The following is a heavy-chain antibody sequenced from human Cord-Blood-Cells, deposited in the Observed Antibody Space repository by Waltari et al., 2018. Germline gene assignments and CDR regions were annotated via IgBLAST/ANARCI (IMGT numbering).Heavy chain of an antibody. Sequence: QVQLQEAGPGLVKPSETLSLTCTVSGCPISSYSWSWIRPPPGQGLEGIGYIYYSGSTNYNPSLKSRVTISVDTSKNQFSLKLSSVTAADTAVYYCARGRGYAYFDYWGQGTLVTVSS. CDR2: IYYSGST. J-gene: IGHJ4*02. CDR1: GCPISSYS. D-gene: IGHD5-12*01. V-gene: IGHV4-59*01. CDR3: ARGRGYAYFDY.